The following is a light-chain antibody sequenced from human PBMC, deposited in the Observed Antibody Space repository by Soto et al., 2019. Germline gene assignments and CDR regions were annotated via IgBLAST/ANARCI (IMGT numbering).Light chain of an antibody. CDR3: SSYTSISTYV. J-gene: IGLJ1*01. CDR2: DVT. CDR1: SSDVGGYNF. V-gene: IGLV2-14*01. Sequence: QSVLTQPASVSGFPGQSITISCTRTSSDVGGYNFVSWYQQHPDKAPKLMIYDVTNRPSGVSNRFSGSKSGNTASLTISGLQAEDEADYYCSSYTSISTYVFGNGTKVTVL.